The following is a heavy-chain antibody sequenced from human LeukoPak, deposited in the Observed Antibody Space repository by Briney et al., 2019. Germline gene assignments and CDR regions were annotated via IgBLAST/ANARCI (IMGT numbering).Heavy chain of an antibody. D-gene: IGHD4-17*01. Sequence: ASVKVSCTASGGTFSSYAISWVRQAPGQGLEWMGGIIPIFGTANYAQKFQGRVTITAGESTSTAYMELSSLRSEDTAVYYCAREAVTTRGLPFDPWGQGTLVTVSS. J-gene: IGHJ5*02. CDR3: AREAVTTRGLPFDP. CDR1: GGTFSSYA. V-gene: IGHV1-69*13. CDR2: IIPIFGTA.